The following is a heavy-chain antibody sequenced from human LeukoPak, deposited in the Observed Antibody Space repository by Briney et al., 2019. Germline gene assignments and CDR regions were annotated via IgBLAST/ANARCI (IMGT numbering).Heavy chain of an antibody. D-gene: IGHD4-17*01. Sequence: ASVKVSSKASGYTFTGYYMHLVRQAPGQGLEWMGRINPNSGGTNYALKFQGRVTMTRDTSISTAYMELSRLRSDDTAVYYCARRGDNGAFDIWGQGTMVTVSS. CDR1: GYTFTGYY. CDR2: INPNSGGT. J-gene: IGHJ3*02. V-gene: IGHV1-2*06. CDR3: ARRGDNGAFDI.